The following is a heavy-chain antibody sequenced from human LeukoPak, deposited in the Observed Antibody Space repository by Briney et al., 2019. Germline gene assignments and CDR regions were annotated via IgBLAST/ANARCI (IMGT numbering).Heavy chain of an antibody. V-gene: IGHV3-23*01. Sequence: PGGSLRLSCAASGFTFSSYAMSWVRQAPGKGLEWVSAISGSGGSTYYADSVKGRFTISRDNSKDTLYLQMNSLGAEDTAFYYCAKVPLSAGGWYEYWGQGTLVTVSS. J-gene: IGHJ4*02. D-gene: IGHD6-19*01. CDR1: GFTFSSYA. CDR3: AKVPLSAGGWYEY. CDR2: ISGSGGST.